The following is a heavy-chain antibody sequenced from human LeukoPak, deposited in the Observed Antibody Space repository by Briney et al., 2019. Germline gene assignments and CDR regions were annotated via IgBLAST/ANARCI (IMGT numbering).Heavy chain of an antibody. CDR2: IIPIFGTA. J-gene: IGHJ4*02. D-gene: IGHD6-6*01. CDR1: GGTFSSYA. V-gene: IGHV1-69*13. CDR3: ARDGPLIAAHEN. Sequence: SVKVSCKASGGTFSSYAISWVRQAPGQGLEWMGGIIPIFGTANYAQKFQGRVTITADESTSTAYMELSSLRSDDTAVYYCARDGPLIAAHENWGQGTLVTVSS.